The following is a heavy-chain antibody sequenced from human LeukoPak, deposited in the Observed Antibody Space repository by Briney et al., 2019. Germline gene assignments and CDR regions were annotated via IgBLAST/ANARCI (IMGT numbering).Heavy chain of an antibody. Sequence: SETLSLTRTVSGGSISSSSYYWGWIRQPPGKGLEWIGSIYYSGSTYYNPSLKSRVTISVDTSKNQFSLELSSVTAADTAVYYCARARYNWNYVSRFDPWGQGTLVTVSS. CDR2: IYYSGST. J-gene: IGHJ5*02. CDR3: ARARYNWNYVSRFDP. CDR1: GGSISSSSYY. V-gene: IGHV4-39*07. D-gene: IGHD1-7*01.